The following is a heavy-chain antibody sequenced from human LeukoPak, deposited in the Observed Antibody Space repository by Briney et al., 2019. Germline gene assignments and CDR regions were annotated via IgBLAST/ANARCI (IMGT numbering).Heavy chain of an antibody. CDR1: GFTFSSYW. CDR3: AKDATAVVGTVYMDV. Sequence: GGSLRLSCAASGFTFSSYWMSWVRQAPGKGLEWISHISNFGDIIHYADSVEGRFTISRDNAKNSLYLQMDSLRAEDTAVYYCAKDATAVVGTVYMDVWGKGTTVTISS. D-gene: IGHD6-13*01. CDR2: ISNFGDII. J-gene: IGHJ6*03. V-gene: IGHV3-48*04.